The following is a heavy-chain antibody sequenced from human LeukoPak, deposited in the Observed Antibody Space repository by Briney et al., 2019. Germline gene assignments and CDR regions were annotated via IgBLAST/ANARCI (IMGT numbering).Heavy chain of an antibody. V-gene: IGHV1-8*03. CDR1: VYTFTSYD. J-gene: IGHJ6*03. Sequence: GASVKDSSKPSVYTFTSYDINWVRQAPGQGLEWMGWMNPNSGNPGNPQKFQRRVPITRNTYISTAYMELSSLRSEDTAVYYCARGSRTFITIFGVVIRGNDYYYYMDVWGKGTTVTVSS. CDR2: MNPNSGNP. D-gene: IGHD3-3*01. CDR3: ARGSRTFITIFGVVIRGNDYYYYMDV.